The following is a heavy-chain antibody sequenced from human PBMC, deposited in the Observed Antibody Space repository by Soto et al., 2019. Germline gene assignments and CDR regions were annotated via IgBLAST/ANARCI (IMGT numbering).Heavy chain of an antibody. D-gene: IGHD2-15*01. CDR2: IWYDGSNK. J-gene: IGHJ4*02. V-gene: IGHV3-33*01. CDR1: GFTFSSYG. Sequence: ESVGGVVQPGRSLRLSCAASGFTFSSYGMHWVRQAPGKGLEWVAVIWYDGSNKYYADSVKGRFTISRDNSKNTLYLQMNSLRAEDTAVYYCARDYCSGGSCYDDYWGQGTLVTVSS. CDR3: ARDYCSGGSCYDDY.